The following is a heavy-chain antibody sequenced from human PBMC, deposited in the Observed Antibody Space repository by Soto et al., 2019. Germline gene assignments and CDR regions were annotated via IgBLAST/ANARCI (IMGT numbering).Heavy chain of an antibody. V-gene: IGHV4-30-2*01. J-gene: IGHJ4*02. D-gene: IGHD5-12*01. Sequence: QLQLQESGSGRVKPSQTLSLTCAVSGGSISSGGYSWSWIRQPPGKGLEWIGYIYHSGSTYYNPSLKSRVTISVDRSKNQFSLKLRFVTAADTAVYYCAAGGGLPRYYWGQGTLVTVSS. CDR1: GGSISSGGYS. CDR2: IYHSGST. CDR3: AAGGGLPRYY.